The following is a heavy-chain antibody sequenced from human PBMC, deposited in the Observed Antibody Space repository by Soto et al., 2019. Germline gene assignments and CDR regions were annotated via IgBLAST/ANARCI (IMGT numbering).Heavy chain of an antibody. CDR1: GCSISSSSYY. CDR3: ARRTVNIRTFYSGLKTHCFDY. Sequence: QLQLQESGPGLVKPSETLSLTCAVSGCSISSSSYYWGWIRQPPGKGLEWIGSSYYSGSTYYTPSRYSRVAISVDTSKNQFSLKLNSVTAADTAVYYCARRTVNIRTFYSGLKTHCFDYWGQGTLVTVSS. V-gene: IGHV4-39*01. J-gene: IGHJ4*02. D-gene: IGHD6-19*01. CDR2: SYYSGST.